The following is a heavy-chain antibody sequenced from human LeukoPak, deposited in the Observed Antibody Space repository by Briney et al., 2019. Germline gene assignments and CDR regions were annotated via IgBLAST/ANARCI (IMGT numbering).Heavy chain of an antibody. CDR3: ARGRFGEWDNWFDP. D-gene: IGHD3-10*01. CDR2: INPNSGAT. CDR1: GYTFTGYY. J-gene: IGHJ5*02. Sequence: ASVKVSCKAPGYTFTGYYIHWVRQAPGQGLEWMAWINPNSGATNYAQKFQGRVTMTRDTSISTAYMELSRLTSDDTAVYFCARGRFGEWDNWFDPWGQGTLVTVSP. V-gene: IGHV1-2*02.